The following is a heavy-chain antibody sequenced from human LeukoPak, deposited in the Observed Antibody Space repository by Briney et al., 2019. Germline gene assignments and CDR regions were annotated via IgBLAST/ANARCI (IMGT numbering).Heavy chain of an antibody. D-gene: IGHD3-22*01. V-gene: IGHV3-23*01. CDR1: GFTFSSYA. Sequence: GGSLRLSCAASGFTFSSYAMSWVRQAPGKGLEWVSAISGSGGGTYYADSVKGRFTISRDNSKNTLYLQMNSLRAEDTAVYYCAKVVAYYYDSSGYFGRSVYYFDYWGQGTLVTVSS. CDR2: ISGSGGGT. CDR3: AKVVAYYYDSSGYFGRSVYYFDY. J-gene: IGHJ4*02.